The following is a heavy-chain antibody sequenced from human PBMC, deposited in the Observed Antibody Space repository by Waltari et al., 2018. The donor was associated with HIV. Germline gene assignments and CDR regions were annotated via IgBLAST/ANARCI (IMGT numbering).Heavy chain of an antibody. CDR1: GFSLTGYY. J-gene: IGHJ3*01. Sequence: QVQMVQSGAEVKKPGASVKVSCKTSGFSLTGYYIHWVRQAPGQGLEWMGWIYSNTCDTNYGLQFEGRVTMTRDTSMRTAYMELRTLRSDDTALYYCARQMTFYDAFDVWGQGTVVTVSS. CDR3: ARQMTFYDAFDV. V-gene: IGHV1-2*02. CDR2: IYSNTCDT.